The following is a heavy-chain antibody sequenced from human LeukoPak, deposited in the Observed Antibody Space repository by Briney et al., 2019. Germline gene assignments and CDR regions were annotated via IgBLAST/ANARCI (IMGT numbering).Heavy chain of an antibody. V-gene: IGHV1-18*01. CDR3: ARRGIGYCSSTSCYTNAFDI. CDR1: GYTFTSYG. Sequence: GASVKVSCKASGYTFTSYGISWVRQAPGQGLEWMGWISAYNGNTNYAQKLQGRVTMTTDTSTSTAYMELRRLRSDDTAVYYCARRGIGYCSSTSCYTNAFDIWGQGTMVTVSS. D-gene: IGHD2-2*02. J-gene: IGHJ3*02. CDR2: ISAYNGNT.